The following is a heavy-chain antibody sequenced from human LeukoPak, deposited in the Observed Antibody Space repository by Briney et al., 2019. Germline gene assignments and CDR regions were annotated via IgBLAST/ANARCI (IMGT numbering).Heavy chain of an antibody. J-gene: IGHJ5*02. CDR2: INHSGST. V-gene: IGHV4-34*01. D-gene: IGHD5-12*01. CDR1: DGSFSGYY. CDR3: ARRRWLRPRNNWFDP. Sequence: PSETLSLTCAVYDGSFSGYYWSWIRQPPGKGLEWIGEINHSGSTNYHSSLKSRVTISVDTSKNQFSLKLSSGTAADTAVYYCARRRWLRPRNNWFDPWGQGTLVTVSS.